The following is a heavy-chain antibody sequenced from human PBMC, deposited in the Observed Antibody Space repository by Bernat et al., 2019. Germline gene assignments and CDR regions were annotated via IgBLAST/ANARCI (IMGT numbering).Heavy chain of an antibody. D-gene: IGHD6-19*01. V-gene: IGHV3-7*02. CDR3: ARGGGIGSGWYFDY. Sequence: EVQLVESGGGLVQPGGSLRLSCAASGFTFSNYWMSWVRQAPGKGLEWVANIKQDGSEKYYVDSVKGRFTISRDNAKNSLYLQMDSLRAEDTAVYYCARGGGIGSGWYFDYWGRGTLVTVSS. J-gene: IGHJ4*02. CDR2: IKQDGSEK. CDR1: GFTFSNYW.